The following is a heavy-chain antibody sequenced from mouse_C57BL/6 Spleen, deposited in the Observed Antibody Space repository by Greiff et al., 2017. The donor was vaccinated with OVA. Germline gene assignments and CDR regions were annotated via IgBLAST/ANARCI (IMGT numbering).Heavy chain of an antibody. CDR1: GYSITSGYY. CDR3: ARDGDGYYAY. Sequence: EVQLQESGPGLVKPSQSLSLTCSVTGYSITSGYYWNWIRQFPGNKLEWMGYISYDGSNNYNPSLKNRISITRDTSKNQFFLKLNSVTTEDTATYYCARDGDGYYAYWGQGTLVTVSA. D-gene: IGHD2-3*01. J-gene: IGHJ3*01. CDR2: ISYDGSN. V-gene: IGHV3-6*01.